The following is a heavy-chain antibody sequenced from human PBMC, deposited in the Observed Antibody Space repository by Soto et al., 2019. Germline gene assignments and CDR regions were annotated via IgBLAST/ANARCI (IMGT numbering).Heavy chain of an antibody. CDR1: GYTFTRFG. D-gene: IGHD6-19*01. V-gene: IGHV1-18*01. CDR3: ARLYSSGWPRSYSDY. Sequence: ASVQVSSKASGYTFTRFGISWLRQPPGQGLEWMGWISAFNGATNYAQKLQDRITMTPDTPTSTAYMELRSLRSDDTAVYYCARLYSSGWPRSYSDYWVQGTLVTVS. J-gene: IGHJ4*02. CDR2: ISAFNGAT.